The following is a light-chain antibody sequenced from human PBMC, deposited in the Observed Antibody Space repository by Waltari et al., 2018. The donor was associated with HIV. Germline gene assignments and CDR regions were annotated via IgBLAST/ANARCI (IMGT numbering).Light chain of an antibody. J-gene: IGKJ2*01. CDR2: DAS. CDR3: QQFRSYPRT. V-gene: IGKV1-13*02. CDR1: QGLRNA. Sequence: AIQLTQSPSSLSASVGDRVTITFRASQGLRNAIAWYQQKPGRPPKLLIYDASTLEGGVPSRFSGSMSGTDFNLTISNLQPEDSATYYWQQFRSYPRTFGQGATLEIK.